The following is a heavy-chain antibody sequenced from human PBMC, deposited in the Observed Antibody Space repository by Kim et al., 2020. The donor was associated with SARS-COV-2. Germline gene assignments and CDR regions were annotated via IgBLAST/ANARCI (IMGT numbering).Heavy chain of an antibody. CDR3: AKDHRGYGSGSYFSHYYYYYYMDV. D-gene: IGHD3-10*01. V-gene: IGHV3-9*01. Sequence: GGSLRLSCAASGFTFDDYAMHWVRQAPGKGLEWVSGISWNSGSIGYADSVKGRFTISRDNAKNSLYLQMNSLRAEDTALYYCAKDHRGYGSGSYFSHYYYYYYMDVWGKGTTVTVSS. CDR1: GFTFDDYA. CDR2: ISWNSGSI. J-gene: IGHJ6*03.